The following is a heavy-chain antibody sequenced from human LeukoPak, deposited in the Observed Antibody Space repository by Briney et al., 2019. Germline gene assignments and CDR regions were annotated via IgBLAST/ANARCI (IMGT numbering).Heavy chain of an antibody. Sequence: GGSLRLSCAASGFTFSSYAMSWVRQAPGKGLEWVSAISGSGGSTYYADSVKGRFTISRDNSKNTLYLQMNSLRAEDTAVYYCVRDDDRPDNGLDYWGQGTLVTASS. V-gene: IGHV3-23*01. CDR1: GFTFSSYA. D-gene: IGHD3-22*01. CDR3: VRDDDRPDNGLDY. J-gene: IGHJ4*02. CDR2: ISGSGGST.